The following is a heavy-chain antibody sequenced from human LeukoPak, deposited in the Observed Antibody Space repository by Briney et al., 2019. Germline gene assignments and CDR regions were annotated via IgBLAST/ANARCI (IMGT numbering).Heavy chain of an antibody. CDR1: GFTFRNYA. Sequence: GGSLRLSCAASGFTFRNYAMNGVRQAPGKGLEWVSSISITGYYINDADSVKGRFTISRDNSKNSLFLQMNSLRDEDTAVYYCTRGLVSSEYPPTFVPDYWGQGTLVTVSS. J-gene: IGHJ4*02. CDR2: ISITGYYI. V-gene: IGHV3-21*01. CDR3: TRGLVSSEYPPTFVPDY. D-gene: IGHD2/OR15-2a*01.